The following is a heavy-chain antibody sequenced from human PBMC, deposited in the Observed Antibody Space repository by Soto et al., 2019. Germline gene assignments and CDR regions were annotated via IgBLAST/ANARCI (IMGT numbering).Heavy chain of an antibody. CDR1: GGSFSCYY. V-gene: IGHV4-34*01. J-gene: IGHJ5*02. CDR3: ARAYYDFWSGYYTSDWFDP. Sequence: SETLSLTCAVYGGSFSCYYWSWIRQAPGKGLEWIGEINHSGSTNYNPSLKSRVTISVDTSKNQFSLKLSSVTAADTAVYYCARAYYDFWSGYYTSDWFDPWGQGTLVTVSS. D-gene: IGHD3-3*01. CDR2: INHSGST.